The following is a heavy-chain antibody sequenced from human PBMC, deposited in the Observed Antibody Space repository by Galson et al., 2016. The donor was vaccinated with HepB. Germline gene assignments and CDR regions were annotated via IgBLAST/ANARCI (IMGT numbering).Heavy chain of an antibody. V-gene: IGHV3-49*03. J-gene: IGHJ4*02. CDR2: IRTQLYGGTT. CDR1: GFTFGDYA. CDR3: VRDSSGYRFFDQ. Sequence: SLRLSCAGSGFTFGDYAMSWFRQVPGKGLEWVCFIRTQLYGGTTEYAASVKGRFTVSRDDSKSIAYLQMNSLKREDTAVCHCVRDSSGYRFFDQWGQGTLGTVSS. D-gene: IGHD3-3*01.